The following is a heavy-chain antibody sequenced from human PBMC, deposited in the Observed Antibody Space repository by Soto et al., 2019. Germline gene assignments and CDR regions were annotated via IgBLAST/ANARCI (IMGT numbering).Heavy chain of an antibody. CDR1: GYTFTIYA. J-gene: IGHJ3*02. V-gene: IGHV1-3*01. Sequence: ASVKVSCKASGYTFTIYAMHWVRQAPGQRLEWMGWINAGNGNTKYSQKFQGRVTITRDTSASTAYMELSSLRSEDTAVYYCARDLYYDSSGPTSAFDIWGQGTMVTVSS. CDR3: ARDLYYDSSGPTSAFDI. D-gene: IGHD3-22*01. CDR2: INAGNGNT.